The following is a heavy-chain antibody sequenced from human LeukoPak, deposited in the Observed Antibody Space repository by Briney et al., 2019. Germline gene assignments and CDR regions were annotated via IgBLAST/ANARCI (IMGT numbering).Heavy chain of an antibody. CDR2: IKPDGSEK. D-gene: IGHD2-15*01. Sequence: GGSLRLSCAASGFTFRNYWMSWVRQTPGKGLEWVATIKPDGSEKDYVHSVKGRFTISRDNAKNSLYLQMDSLRAEDTALYYCAREDMWAFDMWGQGTMVIVSS. J-gene: IGHJ3*02. V-gene: IGHV3-7*01. CDR1: GFTFRNYW. CDR3: AREDMWAFDM.